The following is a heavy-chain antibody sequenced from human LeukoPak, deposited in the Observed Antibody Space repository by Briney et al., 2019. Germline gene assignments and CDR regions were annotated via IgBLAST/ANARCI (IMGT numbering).Heavy chain of an antibody. Sequence: ASVKVSCKASGYTFTGYYMHWVRQAPGQGLEWMGWINPNSGGTNYAQKFQGRVTMTRDTSISTAYMELSRLRSDDTAVYYCARGYCSSTSCWGFDYWGQGTLVTVSS. CDR3: ARGYCSSTSCWGFDY. CDR2: INPNSGGT. D-gene: IGHD2-2*01. CDR1: GYTFTGYY. V-gene: IGHV1-2*02. J-gene: IGHJ4*02.